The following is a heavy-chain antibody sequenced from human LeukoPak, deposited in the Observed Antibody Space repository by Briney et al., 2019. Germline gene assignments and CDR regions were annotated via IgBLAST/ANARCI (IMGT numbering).Heavy chain of an antibody. CDR2: IKQDESKR. V-gene: IGHV3-7*01. CDR3: AREASLYCSGNDCYWAFDR. Sequence: GGSLRLSCAASGFTFSDHWMSWVRQAPGKGLVWVANIKQDESKRYYVDSVKGRFTISRDNAKNSLYLQINSLRAEDTAVYYCAREASLYCSGNDCYWAFDRWGQGTLVTVSS. CDR1: GFTFSDHW. J-gene: IGHJ5*02. D-gene: IGHD2-15*01.